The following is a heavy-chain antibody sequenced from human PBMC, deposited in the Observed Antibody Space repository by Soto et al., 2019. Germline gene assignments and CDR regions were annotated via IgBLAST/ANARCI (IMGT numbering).Heavy chain of an antibody. J-gene: IGHJ4*02. CDR2: ITGAGYNT. Sequence: EVQLSESGGGFVQPGGSQRLSCEASGFSFSDYSMSWVRQAPGKGLEWVSFITGAGYNTYYADSVKGRFTISCYESSITVFLPMTSLRPEDTAIYFCAWVIRDWWVWSGFQLWGQGARVTVSS. D-gene: IGHD3-3*01. V-gene: IGHV3-23*01. CDR1: GFSFSDYS. CDR3: AWVIRDWWVWSGFQL.